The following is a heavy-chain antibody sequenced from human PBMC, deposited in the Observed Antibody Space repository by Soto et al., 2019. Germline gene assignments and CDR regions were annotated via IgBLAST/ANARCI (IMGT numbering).Heavy chain of an antibody. CDR2: ISAYNGNT. J-gene: IGHJ4*02. Sequence: ASVKLSSKASGYTFTSYGLSSVRQAPGQGLEWMGWISAYNGNTNYAQKLQGRVTMTTDTSTSTAYMELRSLRSDDTAVYYCASGYMGAFDYWGQGTLVTVSS. V-gene: IGHV1-18*01. D-gene: IGHD6-13*01. CDR1: GYTFTSYG. CDR3: ASGYMGAFDY.